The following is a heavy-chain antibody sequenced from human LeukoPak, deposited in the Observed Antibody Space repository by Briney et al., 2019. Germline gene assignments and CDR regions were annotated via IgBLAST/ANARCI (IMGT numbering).Heavy chain of an antibody. J-gene: IGHJ4*02. CDR3: ARDRSYYDSSGYII. CDR1: GFTVSSNY. Sequence: GGSLRLSCAASGFTVSSNYMSWVRQAPGKGLEWVSVIYSGGSRYYADSVKGRFTLSRHNSKNTLYLQMNSLRAEDTAVYYCARDRSYYDSSGYIIWGQGTLVTVSS. D-gene: IGHD3-22*01. V-gene: IGHV3-53*04. CDR2: IYSGGSR.